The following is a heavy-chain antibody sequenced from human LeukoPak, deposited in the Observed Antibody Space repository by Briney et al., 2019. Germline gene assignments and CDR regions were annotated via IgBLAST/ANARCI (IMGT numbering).Heavy chain of an antibody. Sequence: GGSLRLSCAASGFTFSNFATSWVRQAPGKGLEWVSVTSATGGNTYYADSVKGRFTISRDNSDNTLDLQMNSLRAEDTAVYYCAKLYDSSAYYYMDIWGKGTTVTVSS. CDR1: GFTFSNFA. CDR3: AKLYDSSAYYYMDI. J-gene: IGHJ6*03. V-gene: IGHV3-23*01. D-gene: IGHD3-22*01. CDR2: TSATGGNT.